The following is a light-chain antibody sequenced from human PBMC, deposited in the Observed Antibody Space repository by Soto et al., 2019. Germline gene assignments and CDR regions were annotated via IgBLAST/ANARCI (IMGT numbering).Light chain of an antibody. V-gene: IGKV3-20*01. CDR2: DTS. J-gene: IGKJ1*01. CDR1: QSVSIH. Sequence: ETVMTQSPGTLSVSLGERVTLSCRASQSVSIHLAWYQQKPGQAPTLLIYDTSTRATSIPAKFSGSGSGTDFTLTISRLEPEDFAVYYCQQFGSSPRTFGQGTKVDI. CDR3: QQFGSSPRT.